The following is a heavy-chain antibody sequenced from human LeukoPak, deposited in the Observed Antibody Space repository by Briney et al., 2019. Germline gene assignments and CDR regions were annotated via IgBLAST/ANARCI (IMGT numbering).Heavy chain of an antibody. J-gene: IGHJ4*02. D-gene: IGHD3-22*01. Sequence: ASVKVSCKTSGYMFRNYGITWVRQAPGQGLEWMGWISTFNGHTKYTQSLRDRVTMTTDTSTSTIYMELRSLRSDDTAVYYCARAQFHYYDSSGPSYDYWGQGTLVTVSS. V-gene: IGHV1-18*01. CDR1: GYMFRNYG. CDR3: ARAQFHYYDSSGPSYDY. CDR2: ISTFNGHT.